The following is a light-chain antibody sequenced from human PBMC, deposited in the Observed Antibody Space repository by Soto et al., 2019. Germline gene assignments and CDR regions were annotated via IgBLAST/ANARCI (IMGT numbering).Light chain of an antibody. CDR2: GAS. Sequence: EIIFKKSPGTLSLHPGERASLSCGASQSVSSSYLAWYQQKPGQAPRLLIYGASSRATGIPDRFSGSGSGTDFTLTISRLEPEDFAVYYCQQYGSSLRTFGQVTKVDI. J-gene: IGKJ1*01. CDR3: QQYGSSLRT. V-gene: IGKV3-20*01. CDR1: QSVSSSY.